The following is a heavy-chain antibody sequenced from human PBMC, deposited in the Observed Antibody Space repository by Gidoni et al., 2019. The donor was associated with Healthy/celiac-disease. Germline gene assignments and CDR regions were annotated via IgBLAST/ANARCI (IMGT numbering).Heavy chain of an antibody. V-gene: IGHV7-4-1*01. D-gene: IGHD3-3*01. J-gene: IGHJ6*02. CDR2: INTNTGNP. Sequence: QVQLVQSGSELKKPGASVTVPCKASGYTFTSYAMHWLRQAPGQGLEWMGWINTNTGNPTYAQGFTGRFVFSLDTTVSTAYLQICSLKAEDTAVYYCARGDDFWSGYYVGQSYYYYGMDVWGQGTTVTVSS. CDR3: ARGDDFWSGYYVGQSYYYYGMDV. CDR1: GYTFTSYA.